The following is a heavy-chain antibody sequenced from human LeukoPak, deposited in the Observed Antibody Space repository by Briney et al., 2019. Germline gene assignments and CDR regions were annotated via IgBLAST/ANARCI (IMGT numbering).Heavy chain of an antibody. CDR3: ARVASYDILTGLEGSYYFDY. Sequence: KPSETLSLTCTVSGGFISSYYWSWIRQPPGKGLEWIGYIYYSGSTNYNPSLKSRVTISVDTSKNQFSLKLSSVTAADTAVYYCARVASYDILTGLEGSYYFDYWGQGTLVTVSS. D-gene: IGHD3-9*01. J-gene: IGHJ4*02. V-gene: IGHV4-59*01. CDR2: IYYSGST. CDR1: GGFISSYY.